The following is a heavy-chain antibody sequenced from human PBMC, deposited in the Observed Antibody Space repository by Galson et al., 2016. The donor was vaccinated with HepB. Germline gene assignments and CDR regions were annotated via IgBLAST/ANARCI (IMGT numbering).Heavy chain of an antibody. D-gene: IGHD1-26*01. V-gene: IGHV3-23*01. CDR1: GFSFSSYG. CDR2: ISRSGDST. CDR3: VQGSTAPAV. J-gene: IGHJ6*04. Sequence: SLRLSCAASGFSFSSYGMTWVRQAPGKGLEVVSSISRSGDSTDYADSVKGRFTISRDNSKNALSLQMNSLRADDAAVYYCVQGSTAPAVLGKGTTVTVSS.